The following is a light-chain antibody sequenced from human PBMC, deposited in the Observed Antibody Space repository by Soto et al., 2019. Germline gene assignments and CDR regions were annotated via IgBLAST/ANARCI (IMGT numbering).Light chain of an antibody. Sequence: QSALTQPASVSGSPGQSITISCTGTSTDVGGYNYVSWYQQHPDKAPKLMIYEVTNRPSGVSYRFSASKSGNTASLTISGLQAEEEADYYCSSYSRTSTLVFGGGTKVTVL. CDR2: EVT. J-gene: IGLJ2*01. V-gene: IGLV2-14*01. CDR3: SSYSRTSTLV. CDR1: STDVGGYNY.